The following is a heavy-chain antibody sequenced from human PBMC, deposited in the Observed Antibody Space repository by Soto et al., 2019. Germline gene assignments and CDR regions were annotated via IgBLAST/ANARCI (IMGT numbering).Heavy chain of an antibody. CDR3: AKKVNSGPGSQYFDY. Sequence: EVQLLESGGGLVQPGGSLRLSCAASGFTFSSYSMSWVRQAPGKGLEWVSGFRSGGDDGTTYYADSVKGRFTISRDNSKNTLFLQMDSLRAEHTAIYYCAKKVNSGPGSQYFDYWGQGTLVTVSS. V-gene: IGHV3-23*01. CDR2: SGGDDGTT. J-gene: IGHJ4*02. D-gene: IGHD3-10*01. CDR1: GFTFSSYS.